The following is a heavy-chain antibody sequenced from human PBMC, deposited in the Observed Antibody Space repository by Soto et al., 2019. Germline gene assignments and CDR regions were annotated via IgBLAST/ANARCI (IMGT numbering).Heavy chain of an antibody. CDR2: INAGNGNT. J-gene: IGHJ4*02. D-gene: IGHD6-19*01. Sequence: QVQLVQSGAEVKKPGASVKVSCKASGYTFTSYAMHWVRQAPGQRLEWMGWINAGNGNTKYSQKFQGRVTITRDTSASTAYMELGSLGSEDTAVYYCAGVPMIRGWYLGWFDYWGKGTLVTVSS. CDR3: AGVPMIRGWYLGWFDY. CDR1: GYTFTSYA. V-gene: IGHV1-3*01.